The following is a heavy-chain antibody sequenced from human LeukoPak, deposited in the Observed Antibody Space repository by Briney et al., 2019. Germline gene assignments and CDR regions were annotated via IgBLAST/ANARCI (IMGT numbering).Heavy chain of an antibody. CDR2: IYYSGST. Sequence: SETLSLTCTVSGGSISNYYWSWIRQPPGKGLEGIGYIYYSGSTNYNPSLKSRVTISVDTSKNQFSLKLSSVTAADTAVYYCARADVGVVGFAYWGQGTLVTVSS. J-gene: IGHJ4*02. D-gene: IGHD2-2*01. CDR1: GGSISNYY. CDR3: ARADVGVVGFAY. V-gene: IGHV4-59*01.